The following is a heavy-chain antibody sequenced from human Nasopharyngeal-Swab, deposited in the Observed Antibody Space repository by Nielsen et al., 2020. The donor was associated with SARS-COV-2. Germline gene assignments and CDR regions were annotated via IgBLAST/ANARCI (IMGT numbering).Heavy chain of an antibody. Sequence: ASVKVSCKASGYTFTSYGISWARQAPGQGLEWMGWISAYNGNTNYAQKLQGRVTMTTDTSTSTAYMELRSLRSDDTAVYYCAREPPLGYCSSTSCPGWFDPWGKGTRATVSS. J-gene: IGHJ5*02. CDR1: GYTFTSYG. CDR3: AREPPLGYCSSTSCPGWFDP. CDR2: ISAYNGNT. D-gene: IGHD2-2*01. V-gene: IGHV1-18*01.